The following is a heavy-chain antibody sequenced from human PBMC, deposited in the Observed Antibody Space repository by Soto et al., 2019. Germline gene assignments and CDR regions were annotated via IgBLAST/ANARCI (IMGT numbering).Heavy chain of an antibody. V-gene: IGHV3-30-3*01. D-gene: IGHD1-26*01. CDR2: ISYDGSNK. CDR3: AREFGSIWETIYSYYGMDV. Sequence: QVQLVESGGGVVQPGRSLRLSCAASGFTFSSYAMHWVRQATGKGREWVAVISYDGSNKYYADSVKGRFTISRDNSKNTLYLQMNSLRAEDTAVYYCAREFGSIWETIYSYYGMDVWGQGTTVTVSS. CDR1: GFTFSSYA. J-gene: IGHJ6*02.